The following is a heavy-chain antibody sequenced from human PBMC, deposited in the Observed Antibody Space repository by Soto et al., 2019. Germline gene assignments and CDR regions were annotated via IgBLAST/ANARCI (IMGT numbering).Heavy chain of an antibody. CDR2: IYYSGST. Sequence: QVQLQESGPGLVKPSQTLSLTCTVSGGSISSGGYYWSWIRQHPGKGLEWIGYIYYSGSTYYNPSRKSRVTISVDTSKNQFSLKLSSLTAADTAVYYCARAPHFTGGAFDIWGQGTMVTVSS. J-gene: IGHJ3*02. V-gene: IGHV4-31*03. CDR3: ARAPHFTGGAFDI. CDR1: GGSISSGGYY.